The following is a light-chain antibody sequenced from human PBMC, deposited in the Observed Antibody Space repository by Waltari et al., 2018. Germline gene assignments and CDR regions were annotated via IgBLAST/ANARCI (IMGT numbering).Light chain of an antibody. CDR2: RTN. Sequence: QTVVTQEPSFSVSPGGTVTLTCGLNSGSVSSSHYPSWYQQTPGQAPRTLLYRTNTLSSGVPHRFSGSIVGDKAALTITGAQADDESIYHCALYIRADVVFGGGTKLTVL. CDR1: SGSVSSSHY. V-gene: IGLV8-61*01. CDR3: ALYIRADVV. J-gene: IGLJ2*01.